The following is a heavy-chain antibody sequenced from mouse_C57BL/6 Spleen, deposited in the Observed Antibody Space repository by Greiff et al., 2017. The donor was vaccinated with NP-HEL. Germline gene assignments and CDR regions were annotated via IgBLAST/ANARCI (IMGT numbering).Heavy chain of an antibody. CDR2: INPGSGGT. Sequence: LQESGAELVRPGTSVKVSCKASGYAFTNYLIEWVKQRPGQGLEWIGVINPGSGGTNYNEKFKGKATLTADKSSSTAYMQLSSLTSEDSAVYFCARSITTVVFDYWGQGTTLTVPS. CDR1: GYAFTNYL. J-gene: IGHJ2*01. D-gene: IGHD1-1*01. CDR3: ARSITTVVFDY. V-gene: IGHV1-54*01.